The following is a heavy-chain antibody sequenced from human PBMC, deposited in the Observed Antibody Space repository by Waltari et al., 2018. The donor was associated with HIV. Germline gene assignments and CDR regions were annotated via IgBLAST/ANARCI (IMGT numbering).Heavy chain of an antibody. D-gene: IGHD5-18*01. CDR3: AKGGTSGYTFGFGR. CDR1: GFTLSRYW. V-gene: IGHV3-74*01. J-gene: IGHJ1*01. CDR2: INRDGSIT. Sequence: EVQLVESGGGLVQPGGSLRLSCAASGFTLSRYWMPWVRQAPGKGLVLVSRINRDGSITSHADSVKGRFTISRDNARNTLYLQMNSLGAEDTAMYYCAKGGTSGYTFGFGRWGQGTLVTVSS.